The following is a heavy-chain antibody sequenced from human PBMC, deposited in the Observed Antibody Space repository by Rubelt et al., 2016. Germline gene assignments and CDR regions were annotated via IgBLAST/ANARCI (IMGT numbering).Heavy chain of an antibody. J-gene: IGHJ6*02. D-gene: IGHD1/OR15-1a*01. Sequence: EVQLVESGGGLVKPGGSLRLSCAASGFTFSSYSMNWVRQAPGKGLEWVSSISSSSSYIYYADAVKGRVTNSKYNSKKMLYLQMNSRRDEDTAVYYCAREPNNSLYSMDVWGQGTTVTVSS. V-gene: IGHV3-21*01. CDR3: AREPNNSLYSMDV. CDR2: ISSSSSYI. CDR1: GFTFSSYS.